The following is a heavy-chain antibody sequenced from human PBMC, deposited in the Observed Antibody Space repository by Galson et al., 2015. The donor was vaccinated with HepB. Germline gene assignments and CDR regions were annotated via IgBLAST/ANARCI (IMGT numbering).Heavy chain of an antibody. Sequence: SLRLSCAASRFTFSNFAMTWVRQAPGKGLEWVSFISGSGHSTYYADSVKGRFTISRDNSKNTLSLQMNSLRAEDSAVYFCGKVSYGDYYYYGMDVWGQGTTVTVSS. D-gene: IGHD4-17*01. CDR1: RFTFSNFA. J-gene: IGHJ6*02. CDR3: GKVSYGDYYYYGMDV. CDR2: ISGSGHST. V-gene: IGHV3-23*01.